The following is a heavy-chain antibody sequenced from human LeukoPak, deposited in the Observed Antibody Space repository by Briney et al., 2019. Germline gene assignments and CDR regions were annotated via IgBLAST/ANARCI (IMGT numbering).Heavy chain of an antibody. J-gene: IGHJ4*02. V-gene: IGHV4-34*01. Sequence: SETLSLTCAVYAGSFSGYYWSWIRQPPGKGLEWIGEINHSGSTNYNPSLKSRVTISVDTSKNQFSLKLSSVTAADTAVYYCARGTTVTKDYWGQGTLVTVSS. CDR2: INHSGST. D-gene: IGHD4-17*01. CDR3: ARGTTVTKDY. CDR1: AGSFSGYY.